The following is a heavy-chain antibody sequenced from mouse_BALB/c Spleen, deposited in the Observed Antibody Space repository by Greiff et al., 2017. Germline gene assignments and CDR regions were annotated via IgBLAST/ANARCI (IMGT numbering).Heavy chain of an antibody. CDR3: TRGMITTGFAY. CDR1: GYTFTSYY. V-gene: IGHV1S81*02. CDR2: INPSNGGT. Sequence: VQLQQSGAELVKPGASVKLSCKASGYTFTSYYMYWVKQRPGQGLEWIGEINPSNGGTNFNEKFKSKATLTVDKSSSTAYMQLSSLTSEDSAVYYCTRGMITTGFAYWGQGTLVTVSA. D-gene: IGHD2-4*01. J-gene: IGHJ3*01.